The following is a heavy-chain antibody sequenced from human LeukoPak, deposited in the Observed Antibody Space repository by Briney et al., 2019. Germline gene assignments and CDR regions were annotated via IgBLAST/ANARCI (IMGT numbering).Heavy chain of an antibody. CDR2: IIPIFGTA. CDR3: AREGRAGYCTTTSCYTVDYFDY. CDR1: GGTFSNYA. Sequence: SVKVSCKASGGTFSNYAISWVRQAPGQGLEWMGGIIPIFGTANYAQKFQGRVTITADESTSTAYMELSSLRSEDTAVYYCAREGRAGYCTTTSCYTVDYFDYWGQGTLVTVSP. D-gene: IGHD2-2*02. V-gene: IGHV1-69*13. J-gene: IGHJ4*02.